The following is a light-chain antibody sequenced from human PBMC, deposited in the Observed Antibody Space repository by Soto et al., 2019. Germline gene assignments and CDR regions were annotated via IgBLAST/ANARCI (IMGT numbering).Light chain of an antibody. CDR1: QSVSSY. V-gene: IGKV3-11*01. Sequence: VLTQSPATLSLFPGERATLSCRASQSVSSYIAWYQQKPGQAPRLLMYAASNRATGIPARFSGSGFGTDFTLTISSLQSEDFAVYYCQHHNNWPPATFGQGTKVEIK. CDR2: AAS. J-gene: IGKJ1*01. CDR3: QHHNNWPPAT.